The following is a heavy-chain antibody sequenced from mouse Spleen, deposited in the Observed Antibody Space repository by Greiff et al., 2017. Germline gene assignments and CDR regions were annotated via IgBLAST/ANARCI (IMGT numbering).Heavy chain of an antibody. V-gene: IGHV1S81*02. D-gene: IGHD2-14*01. CDR1: GYTFTSYW. Sequence: VQLQQPGAELVKPGASVKLSCKASGYTFTSYWMPWVKQRPGQGLEWIGEINPSNGRTNYNEKFKSKATLTVDKSSSTAYMQLSSLTSEDSAVYYCARNYRYDYFDYWGQGTTLTVSS. J-gene: IGHJ2*01. CDR3: ARNYRYDYFDY. CDR2: INPSNGRT.